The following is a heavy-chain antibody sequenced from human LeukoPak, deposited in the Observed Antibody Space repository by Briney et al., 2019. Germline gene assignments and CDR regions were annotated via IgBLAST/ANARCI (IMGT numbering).Heavy chain of an antibody. J-gene: IGHJ4*02. CDR2: ISSSSSTI. CDR3: ARDPREAHYDFWSGYIY. Sequence: GGSLRLSCAASGFTFSSYSMNWVRQAPGKGLEWVSYISSSSSTIYYADSVKGRFTISRDNAKNSLYLQMNSLRAEDTAVYYCARDPREAHYDFWSGYIYWGQGTLVTVSS. V-gene: IGHV3-48*01. CDR1: GFTFSSYS. D-gene: IGHD3-3*01.